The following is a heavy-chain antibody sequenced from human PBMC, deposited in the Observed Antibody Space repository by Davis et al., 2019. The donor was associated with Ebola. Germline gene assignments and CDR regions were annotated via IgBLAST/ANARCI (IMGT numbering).Heavy chain of an antibody. D-gene: IGHD6-13*01. CDR2: ISGSGSST. J-gene: IGHJ4*01. V-gene: IGHV3-23*01. Sequence: FSISPNAIPPGRLPEGHAMERVPAISGSGSSTYYADSVKGRFTISRDNSKNTLYLQMNSLRAEDTTVYYSSTASPVGYSSSWPDQCDYWG. CDR1: FSISPNA. CDR3: STASPVGYSSSWPDQCDY.